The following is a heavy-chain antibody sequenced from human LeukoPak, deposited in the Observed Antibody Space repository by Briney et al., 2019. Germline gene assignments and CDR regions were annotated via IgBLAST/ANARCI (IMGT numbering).Heavy chain of an antibody. Sequence: PGGSLRLSCAASGFTFSSYSMNWVRQAPGKGLEWVSSISSSSSYIYYADSVKGRFTISRDNAKNSLYLQMNSLRAEDTAVYYCARGPANLGYCSSTSCYTNYWGQGTLVTVSS. CDR1: GFTFSSYS. CDR2: ISSSSSYI. CDR3: ARGPANLGYCSSTSCYTNY. J-gene: IGHJ4*02. D-gene: IGHD2-2*02. V-gene: IGHV3-21*01.